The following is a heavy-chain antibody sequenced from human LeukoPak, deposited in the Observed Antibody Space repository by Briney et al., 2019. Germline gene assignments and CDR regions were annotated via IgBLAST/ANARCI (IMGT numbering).Heavy chain of an antibody. CDR1: GFTFSSYG. Sequence: PGGSLRLSCAASGFTFSSYGMHWVCQAPRKGLEWVSVISFDGSNKYYADSVMGRFTISRDNSKNTLYLQMNSLRAEDTAVYYCANHALTTTDYGGQFSDYWGQGTLVTVSS. J-gene: IGHJ4*02. CDR3: ANHALTTTDYGGQFSDY. D-gene: IGHD4-17*01. CDR2: ISFDGSNK. V-gene: IGHV3-30*18.